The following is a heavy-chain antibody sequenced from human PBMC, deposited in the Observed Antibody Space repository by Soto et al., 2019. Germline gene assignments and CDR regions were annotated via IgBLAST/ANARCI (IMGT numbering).Heavy chain of an antibody. V-gene: IGHV1-18*01. D-gene: IGHD3-10*01. J-gene: IGHJ4*02. CDR1: GYTFTSYG. Sequence: QVQLVQSGAEVKKPGASVKVSCKASGYTFTSYGISWVRQAPGQGLEWMGWISAYNGNTNYAQKLQGRVTMTTDTSTSTAHMELRSLRSDDTAVYYCARDPTQLLWFGESLDYWGQGTLVTVSS. CDR2: ISAYNGNT. CDR3: ARDPTQLLWFGESLDY.